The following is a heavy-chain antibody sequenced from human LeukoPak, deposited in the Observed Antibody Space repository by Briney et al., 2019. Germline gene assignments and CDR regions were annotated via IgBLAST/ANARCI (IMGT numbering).Heavy chain of an antibody. CDR2: IIRILGIA. V-gene: IGHV1-69*04. CDR1: GGTISSYA. CDR3: ARDHTSDWLLPTPNFDY. D-gene: IGHD3/OR15-3a*01. J-gene: IGHJ4*02. Sequence: SVKVSCKASGGTISSYAISCVRQAPGQGLEWMGRIIRILGIANYAQKFQGRVTITADESTSTAYMELSSLRSEDTAVYYCARDHTSDWLLPTPNFDYWGQGTLVTVSS.